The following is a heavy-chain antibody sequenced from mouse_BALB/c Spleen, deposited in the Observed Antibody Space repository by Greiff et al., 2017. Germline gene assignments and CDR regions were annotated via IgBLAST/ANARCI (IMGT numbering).Heavy chain of an antibody. CDR2: IWAGGST. D-gene: IGHD1-2*01. J-gene: IGHJ3*01. Sequence: VQLVESGPGLVAPSQSLSITCTVSGFSLTSYGVHWVRQPPGKGLEWLGVIWAGGSTNYNSALMSRLSISKDNSKSQVFLKMNSLQTDDTAMYYCARGGGITTTPFAYWGQGTLVTVSA. CDR1: GFSLTSYG. V-gene: IGHV2-9*02. CDR3: ARGGGITTTPFAY.